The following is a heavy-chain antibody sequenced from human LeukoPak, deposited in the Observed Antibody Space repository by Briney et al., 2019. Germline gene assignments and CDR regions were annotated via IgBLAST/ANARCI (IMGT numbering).Heavy chain of an antibody. V-gene: IGHV1-18*01. J-gene: IGHJ6*03. CDR3: ARAVAARPDYYYYYMDV. CDR2: ISAYNGNT. CDR1: GYTFTSYG. Sequence: ASVKVSCKASGYTFTSYGISWVRQAPGQGLEWMGWISAYNGNTNYAQKLQGRVTMTTDTSTSTAYMELRSLRSDDTAVYYCARAVAARPDYYYYYMDVWGQGTTVTVSS. D-gene: IGHD6-6*01.